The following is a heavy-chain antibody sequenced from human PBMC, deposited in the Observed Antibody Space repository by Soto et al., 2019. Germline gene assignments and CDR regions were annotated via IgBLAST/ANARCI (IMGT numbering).Heavy chain of an antibody. CDR3: ARDHPHSYGVYYFDY. V-gene: IGHV4-59*01. CDR1: GGSISNYY. J-gene: IGHJ4*02. D-gene: IGHD5-18*01. Sequence: SETLSLTCTVSGGSISNYYWNWIRQSPGKGLEWIGYIYSSGSTHYNPSLQNRVTISIDTSKNQVSLKVNSVTAADTAVYYCARDHPHSYGVYYFDYRGQGSPVTVSS. CDR2: IYSSGST.